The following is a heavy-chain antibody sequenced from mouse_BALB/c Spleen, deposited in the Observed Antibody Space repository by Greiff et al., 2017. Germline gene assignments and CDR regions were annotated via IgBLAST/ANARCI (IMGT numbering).Heavy chain of an antibody. CDR1: GYTFTSYW. CDR2: IDPSDSYT. D-gene: IGHD2-14*01. CDR3: ARSSYYRYYMDY. V-gene: IGHV1-69*02. Sequence: QVQLQQSGAELVKPGASVKLSCKASGYTFTSYWMHWVKQRPGQGLEWIGEIDPSDSYTNYNQKFKGKATLTVDKSSSTAYMQLSSLTSEDSAVYYCARSSYYRYYMDYWGQGTTLTVSS. J-gene: IGHJ2*01.